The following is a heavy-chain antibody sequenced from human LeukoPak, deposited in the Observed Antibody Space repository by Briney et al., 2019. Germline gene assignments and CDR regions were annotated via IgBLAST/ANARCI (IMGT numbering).Heavy chain of an antibody. CDR3: ARVENIVVVVAATQGPFDI. CDR1: GYSISSGYY. J-gene: IGHJ3*02. CDR2: IYRSGST. V-gene: IGHV4-38-2*02. D-gene: IGHD2-15*01. Sequence: SETLSLTCTVSGYSISSGYYWGWIRQPPGKGLEWIGSIYRSGSTYYNPSLKSRVTISVDTSKNQFSLKLSSVTAADTAVYYCARVENIVVVVAATQGPFDIWGQGTMVTVSS.